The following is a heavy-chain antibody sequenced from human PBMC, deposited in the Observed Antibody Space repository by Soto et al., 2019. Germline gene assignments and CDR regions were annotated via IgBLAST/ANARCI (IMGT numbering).Heavy chain of an antibody. J-gene: IGHJ4*02. V-gene: IGHV3-48*04. CDR2: ISGSSNTM. Sequence: AGGSLRLSCAASGFTFSSYDMDWVRQAPGKGLEWLSRISGSSNTMYYADSVKGRFTISRDNAKNTLYLQMNSLRAEDTAVYYCAKRSSSSTFDYWGQGTLVTVSS. CDR1: GFTFSSYD. D-gene: IGHD6-6*01. CDR3: AKRSSSSTFDY.